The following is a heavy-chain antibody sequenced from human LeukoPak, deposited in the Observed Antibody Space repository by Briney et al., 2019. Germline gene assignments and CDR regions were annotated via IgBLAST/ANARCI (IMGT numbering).Heavy chain of an antibody. CDR2: ISSSSSYI. CDR3: ARRRYSSSLNWFDP. D-gene: IGHD6-13*01. CDR1: GFTFRSYS. V-gene: IGHV3-21*01. Sequence: GGSLRLSCVTSGFTFRSYSMNWVRQAPGKGLEWVSSISSSSSYIYYADSVKGRFTISRDNAKNSLYLQMNSLRAEDTAVYYCARRRYSSSLNWFDPWGQGTLVTVSS. J-gene: IGHJ5*02.